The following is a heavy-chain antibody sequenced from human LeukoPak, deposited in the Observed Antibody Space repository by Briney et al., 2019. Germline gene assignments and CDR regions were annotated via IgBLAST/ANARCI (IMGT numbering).Heavy chain of an antibody. CDR1: GYTFTSYG. Sequence: ASVKVSCKASGYTFTSYGISWVRQAPGQGLEWMGWISAYNGNTNYARKLQGRVTMTTDTSTSTAYMELRSLRSDDTAVYYCARGGYDFWSGSHDQGYFDYWGQGTLVTVSS. V-gene: IGHV1-18*01. CDR3: ARGGYDFWSGSHDQGYFDY. CDR2: ISAYNGNT. D-gene: IGHD3-3*01. J-gene: IGHJ4*02.